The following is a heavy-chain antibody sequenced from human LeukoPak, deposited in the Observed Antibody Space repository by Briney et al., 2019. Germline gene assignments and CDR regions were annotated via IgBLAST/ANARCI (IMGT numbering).Heavy chain of an antibody. CDR1: GSIFTSYW. J-gene: IGHJ4*02. CDR2: IYPGLPHT. CDR3: ARRGYSSGSIRY. D-gene: IGHD6-19*01. Sequence: GAPLQISCECAGSIFTSYWIGGGRPLRGKGEEWMVLIYPGLPHTRHSPSFQGQLTISADNSISTAYLQWSSLKASDTAMYYCARRGYSSGSIRYWGQGTLVTVSS. V-gene: IGHV5-51*01.